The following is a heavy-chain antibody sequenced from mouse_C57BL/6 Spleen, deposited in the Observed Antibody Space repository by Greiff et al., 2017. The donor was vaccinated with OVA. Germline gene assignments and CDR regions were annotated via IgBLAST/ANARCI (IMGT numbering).Heavy chain of an antibody. CDR2: ISSGSSTI. J-gene: IGHJ2*01. CDR1: GFTFSDYG. V-gene: IGHV5-17*01. Sequence: EVQVVESGGGLVKPGGSLKLSCAASGFTFSDYGMHWVRQAPEKGLEWVAYISSGSSTIYYADTVKGRFTISRDSAKNTLFLQMTSLRSEDTAMYYCATVITTVVAPDYWGQGTTRTVSS. D-gene: IGHD1-1*01. CDR3: ATVITTVVAPDY.